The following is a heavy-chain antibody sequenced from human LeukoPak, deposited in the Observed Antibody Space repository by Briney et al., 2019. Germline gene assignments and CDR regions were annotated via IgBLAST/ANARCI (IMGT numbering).Heavy chain of an antibody. V-gene: IGHV3-48*04. Sequence: LPGGSLRLSCAASGFTFSSYAMSWVRQAPGKGLEWVSYISSSGSTIYYADSVKGRFTISRDNAKNTLNLQMNSLRAEDTAVYYCARDLGQYYDTSDNWFDPWGQGTLVTVPS. CDR1: GFTFSSYA. CDR2: ISSSGSTI. D-gene: IGHD3-22*01. J-gene: IGHJ5*02. CDR3: ARDLGQYYDTSDNWFDP.